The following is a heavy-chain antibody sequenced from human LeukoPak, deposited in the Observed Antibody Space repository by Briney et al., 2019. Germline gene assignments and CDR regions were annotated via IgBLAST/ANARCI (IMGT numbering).Heavy chain of an antibody. Sequence: GGSLRLSCAASGFTFSSYAMSWVRQAPGKGLEWVSGINWSGVNTGYVDSVKGRFTISRDNAKSSLYLQMNNLRVEDTALYYCARPRPHDYYFDLWGQGTLVTVSS. V-gene: IGHV3-20*04. D-gene: IGHD1-1*01. CDR3: ARPRPHDYYFDL. CDR2: INWSGVNT. CDR1: GFTFSSYA. J-gene: IGHJ4*02.